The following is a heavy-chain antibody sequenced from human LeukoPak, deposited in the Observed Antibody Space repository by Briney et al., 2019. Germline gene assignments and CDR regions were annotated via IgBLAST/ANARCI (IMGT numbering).Heavy chain of an antibody. V-gene: IGHV4-34*01. CDR2: INHSGST. J-gene: IGHJ4*02. D-gene: IGHD3-10*01. CDR1: GFTFSSYA. Sequence: GSLRLSCAASGFTFSSYAMSWIRQPPGKGLEWIGEINHSGSTNYNPSLKSRVTISVDTSKNQFSLKLSSVTAADTAVYYCARLIGDLPGWGQGTLVTVSS. CDR3: ARLIGDLPG.